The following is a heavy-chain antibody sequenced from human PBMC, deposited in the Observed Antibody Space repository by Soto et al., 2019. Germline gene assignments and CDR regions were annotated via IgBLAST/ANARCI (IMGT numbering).Heavy chain of an antibody. CDR1: GGSISSYY. J-gene: IGHJ3*02. Sequence: SETLSLTCTVSGGSISSYYWSWIRLPPGKGLEWIGYIYYSGSTNYNPFLKSRVTISVDTSKNQFSLKLSSVTAADTAVYYCARGGGIVGARGAFDIWGQGTMVTVS. CDR3: ARGGGIVGARGAFDI. V-gene: IGHV4-59*01. CDR2: IYYSGST. D-gene: IGHD1-26*01.